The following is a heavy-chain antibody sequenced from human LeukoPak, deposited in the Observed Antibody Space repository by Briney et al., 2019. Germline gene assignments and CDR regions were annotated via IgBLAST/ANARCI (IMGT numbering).Heavy chain of an antibody. Sequence: PSETLSLTCTVSGGSISSYYWSWIRQPTGKGLEWIGYINYSGSTNYNPSLKSRVTISVDTSKNQFSLKLSSVTAADTAVYYCARGGYCSGGSCYGGPFDYWGQGTLVTVSS. V-gene: IGHV4-59*01. J-gene: IGHJ4*02. CDR1: GGSISSYY. CDR2: INYSGST. D-gene: IGHD2-15*01. CDR3: ARGGYCSGGSCYGGPFDY.